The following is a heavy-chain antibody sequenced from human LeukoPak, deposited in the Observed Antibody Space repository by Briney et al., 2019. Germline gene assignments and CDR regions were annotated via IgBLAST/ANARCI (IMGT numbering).Heavy chain of an antibody. D-gene: IGHD2-2*01. Sequence: QTGGSLRLSCAASGFTFSSYAMHWVRQAPGKGLEWVAVVSYDGSNKYYADSVKGRFTISRDNSKNTLYLQMNSLRAEDTAVYYCARDLAAMVYYGVDVWGQGTTVTVSS. CDR3: ARDLAAMVYYGVDV. CDR1: GFTFSSYA. J-gene: IGHJ6*02. V-gene: IGHV3-30-3*01. CDR2: VSYDGSNK.